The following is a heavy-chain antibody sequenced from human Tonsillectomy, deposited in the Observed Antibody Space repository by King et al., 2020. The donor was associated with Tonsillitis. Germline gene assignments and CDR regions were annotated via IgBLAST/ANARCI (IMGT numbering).Heavy chain of an antibody. V-gene: IGHV3-23*01. CDR2: LSGSGGST. J-gene: IGHJ4*02. Sequence: VQLLESGGGLVRPGGSLRLSCAASGFTFSSYAMSWVRQAPGKGLEWVSGLSGSGGSTFYADSVKGRFTISRDNSKNMLFLQMNSLRAEDAAVYYCAKDVDVVPAAMNDYFDYWGQGPLVTVSS. D-gene: IGHD2-2*01. CDR3: AKDVDVVPAAMNDYFDY. CDR1: GFTFSSYA.